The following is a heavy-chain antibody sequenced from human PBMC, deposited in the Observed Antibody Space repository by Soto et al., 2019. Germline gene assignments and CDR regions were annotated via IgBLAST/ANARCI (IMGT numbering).Heavy chain of an antibody. D-gene: IGHD6-13*01. Sequence: SETLSLTCAVYGGSFSGYYWSWIRQPPGKGLEWIGEINHSGSTNYNPSLKSRVTISVDTSKNQFSLKLSSVTAADTAVYYCASTYSSSWSNYFDYWGQGTLVTVSS. CDR3: ASTYSSSWSNYFDY. CDR2: INHSGST. V-gene: IGHV4-34*01. CDR1: GGSFSGYY. J-gene: IGHJ4*02.